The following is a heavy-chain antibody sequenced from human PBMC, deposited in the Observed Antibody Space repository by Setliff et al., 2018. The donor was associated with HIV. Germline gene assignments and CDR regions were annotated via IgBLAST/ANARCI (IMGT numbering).Heavy chain of an antibody. D-gene: IGHD3-10*01. V-gene: IGHV4-34*01. CDR2: INHSGST. Sequence: PSETLSLTCPVYGGSFSGYYWSWIRQPPGKGLEWIGEINHSGSTNYNPSLKSRVTISVDTSKNQFSLKLSSVTAADTAVYYCARGRWVTMVRGVIITRPNFDYWGQGTL. J-gene: IGHJ4*02. CDR3: ARGRWVTMVRGVIITRPNFDY. CDR1: GGSFSGYY.